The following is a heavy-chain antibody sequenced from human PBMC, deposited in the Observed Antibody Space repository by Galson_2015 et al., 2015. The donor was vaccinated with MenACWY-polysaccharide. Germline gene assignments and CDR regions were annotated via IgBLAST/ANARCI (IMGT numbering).Heavy chain of an antibody. CDR2: ISKSGDSI. J-gene: IGHJ6*02. Sequence: LRLSCAASGFSLGAWSMSWVRQAPGKGLEGLSYISKSGDSIYYGDSVKGRFAISRDNAKNSLYLQLNSLEVEDTAIYYCARGHYGLDVWGQGTTVTVSS. V-gene: IGHV3-11*01. CDR1: GFSLGAWS. CDR3: ARGHYGLDV.